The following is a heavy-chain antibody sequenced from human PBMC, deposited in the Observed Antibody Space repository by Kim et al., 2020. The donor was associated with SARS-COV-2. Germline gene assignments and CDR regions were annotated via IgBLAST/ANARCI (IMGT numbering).Heavy chain of an antibody. Sequence: GGSLRLSCAASGFTFSSYDMHWVRQAAGKGLEWVSGIGTAGDTHYPGSVKGRFTISRENAKNSFYLQMNSLRAGDTAVYYCARAGRDGFHGLFDIWGQGTMVTVSS. D-gene: IGHD5-12*01. CDR1: GFTFSSYD. CDR2: IGTAGDT. CDR3: ARAGRDGFHGLFDI. V-gene: IGHV3-13*01. J-gene: IGHJ3*02.